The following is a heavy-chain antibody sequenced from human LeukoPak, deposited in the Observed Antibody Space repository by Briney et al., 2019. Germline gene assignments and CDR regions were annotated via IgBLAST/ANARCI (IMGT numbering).Heavy chain of an antibody. V-gene: IGHV4-34*01. J-gene: IGHJ6*02. CDR2: INHSGST. D-gene: IGHD5-12*01. Sequence: PSETLSLTCDVYGGSFSGYYWSWIRQPPGKGLEWIGEINHSGSTNYNPSLKSRVTISVDTSKNQFSLKLSSVTAADTAVYYCARGRGRGRYSGYDKANYYYGMDVWGQGTTVTVSS. CDR3: ARGRGRGRYSGYDKANYYYGMDV. CDR1: GGSFSGYY.